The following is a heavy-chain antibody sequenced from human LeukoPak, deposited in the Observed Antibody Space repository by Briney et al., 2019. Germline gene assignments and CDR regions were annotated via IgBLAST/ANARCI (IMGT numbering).Heavy chain of an antibody. J-gene: IGHJ5*02. V-gene: IGHV4-59*01. Sequence: SETLSLTCTVSGGSISSYYWSWIRQPPGKGLEWIGYIYYSGGTNYNPSLKSRVTISVDTSKNQFSLKLSSVTAADTAVYYCARDLGYCSSTSCYGWFDPWGQGTLVTVSS. CDR3: ARDLGYCSSTSCYGWFDP. D-gene: IGHD2-2*03. CDR1: GGSISSYY. CDR2: IYYSGGT.